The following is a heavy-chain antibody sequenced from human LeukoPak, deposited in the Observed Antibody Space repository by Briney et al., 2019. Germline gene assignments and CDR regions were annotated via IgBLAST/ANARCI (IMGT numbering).Heavy chain of an antibody. CDR1: GGTFSSYT. CDR3: ARGGPPQYSSGWTGFDY. Sequence: SVKVSCKASGGTFSSYTISWVRQAPGQGLEWMGRIIHTLGIANYAQMFQGRVTFTADKSTSTAYMELSSLRSEETAVYCCARGGPPQYSSGWTGFDYWGQGTLVTVSS. D-gene: IGHD6-19*01. J-gene: IGHJ4*02. CDR2: IIHTLGIA. V-gene: IGHV1-69*02.